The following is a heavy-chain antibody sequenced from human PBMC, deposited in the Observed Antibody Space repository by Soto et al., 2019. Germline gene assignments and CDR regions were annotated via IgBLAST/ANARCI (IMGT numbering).Heavy chain of an antibody. CDR1: GYTLTELS. Sequence: ASVKVSCKVSGYTLTELSMHWVREAPGKGLEWMGGFDPEDGETIYAQKFQGRVTMTEDTSTDTAYMELSSLRSEDTAVYYCAIPRDSSGWYYFDYWGQGTLVTVSS. J-gene: IGHJ4*02. CDR3: AIPRDSSGWYYFDY. D-gene: IGHD6-19*01. V-gene: IGHV1-24*01. CDR2: FDPEDGET.